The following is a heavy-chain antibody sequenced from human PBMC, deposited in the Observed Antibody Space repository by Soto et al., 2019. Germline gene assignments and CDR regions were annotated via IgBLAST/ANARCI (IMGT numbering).Heavy chain of an antibody. CDR1: GYRFTTSW. Sequence: GESLKISSKGSGYRFTTSWIAWVRQMPGKGLEWMGIIHPADSDTTYSPSFQGQVSISADMSISTAYLRWRSLKASDTAIYYCARVISGRSAADYFDPWGQGTLVTVS. J-gene: IGHJ5*02. V-gene: IGHV5-51*01. D-gene: IGHD6-25*01. CDR3: ARVISGRSAADYFDP. CDR2: IHPADSDT.